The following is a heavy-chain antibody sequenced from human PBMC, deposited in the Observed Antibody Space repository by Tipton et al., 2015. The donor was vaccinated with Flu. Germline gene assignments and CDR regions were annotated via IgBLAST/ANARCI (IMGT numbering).Heavy chain of an antibody. J-gene: IGHJ5*02. V-gene: IGHV4-61*02. CDR2: IYTTGNT. CDR3: AREVSAGAEYSSGWYPNWCDP. CDR1: GGPISSDGYY. D-gene: IGHD6-19*01. Sequence: LRLSCTVSGGPISSDGYYWSWIRQPAGKALEWIGRIYTTGNTNYSPSLRSRVTISLDTSKNQFSLKLSPVTAADTAVYYCAREVSAGAEYSSGWYPNWCDPWGQGTLVTVSS.